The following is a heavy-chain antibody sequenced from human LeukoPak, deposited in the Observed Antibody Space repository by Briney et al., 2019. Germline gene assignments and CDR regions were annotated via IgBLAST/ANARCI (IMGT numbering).Heavy chain of an antibody. Sequence: GTSLRLSCAASGFTFSNFGMHWVRQAPGQGLEWVAGIWYDGSNKYYADSMKGRFTSSRDNAKNPLYLQMNSLRAEDTAMYYCAKDLGNVVLPGNYYFDYWGQGTLVTVSS. J-gene: IGHJ4*02. V-gene: IGHV3-33*06. CDR3: AKDLGNVVLPGNYYFDY. D-gene: IGHD2-2*01. CDR2: IWYDGSNK. CDR1: GFTFSNFG.